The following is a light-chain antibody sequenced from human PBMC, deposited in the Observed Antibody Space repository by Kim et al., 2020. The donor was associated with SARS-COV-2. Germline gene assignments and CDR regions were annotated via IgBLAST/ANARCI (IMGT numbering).Light chain of an antibody. CDR2: GAS. CDR3: QQYGSSPMYT. V-gene: IGKV3-20*01. J-gene: IGKJ2*01. CDR1: QSVSSSY. Sequence: SPGERATLSCRASQSVSSSYLAWYQQKPGQAPRLLIYGASSRATGIPDRFSGSGSGTDFTLTISRLEPEDFAVYYCQQYGSSPMYTCGQGTKLEI.